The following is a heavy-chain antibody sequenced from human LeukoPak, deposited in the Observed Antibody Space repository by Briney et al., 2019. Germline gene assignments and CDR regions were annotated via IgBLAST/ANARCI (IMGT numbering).Heavy chain of an antibody. V-gene: IGHV4-59*01. J-gene: IGHJ2*01. CDR1: TGSISSYY. CDR2: IYYSGST. D-gene: IGHD6-13*01. CDR3: ARVRSSSSLSPWYFDL. Sequence: SSETLSLTCTVSTGSISSYYWSWIRQPPGKALEWIGFIYYSGSTNYNPSLTSRVTISVDTSKNQFSLKLSSVTAADTAVYYCARVRSSSSLSPWYFDLWGRGTLVTVSS.